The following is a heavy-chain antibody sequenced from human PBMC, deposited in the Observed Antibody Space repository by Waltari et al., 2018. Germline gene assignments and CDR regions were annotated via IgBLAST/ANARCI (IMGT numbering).Heavy chain of an antibody. CDR2: MSGRGGST. Sequence: EVQLLESGGGLVQPGGSLRLSCAASGFTFSSYAMRWVRQAQGKGLEWVSAMSGRGGSTYYADSVKGRFTSSRDNSKNTLYLQMNSLRAEDTAVYYCANGRSSTSGSFYWGQGTLVTVAS. V-gene: IGHV3-23*01. CDR1: GFTFSSYA. D-gene: IGHD2-2*01. CDR3: ANGRSSTSGSFY. J-gene: IGHJ4*02.